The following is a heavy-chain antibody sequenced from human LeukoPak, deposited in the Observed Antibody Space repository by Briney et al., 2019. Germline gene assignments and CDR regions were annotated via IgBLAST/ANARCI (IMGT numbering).Heavy chain of an antibody. Sequence: GGSLRLSCAASGFTFSSYSMNWVRQAPGKGLEWVSYISSSSSTIYYADSVKGRFTISRDNAKNSLYLQMNSLRAEDTAVYYCARLSQLTTVTTRVHYYYMDVWGKGTTVTVSS. CDR1: GFTFSSYS. CDR2: ISSSSSTI. CDR3: ARLSQLTTVTTRVHYYYMDV. V-gene: IGHV3-48*01. D-gene: IGHD4-17*01. J-gene: IGHJ6*03.